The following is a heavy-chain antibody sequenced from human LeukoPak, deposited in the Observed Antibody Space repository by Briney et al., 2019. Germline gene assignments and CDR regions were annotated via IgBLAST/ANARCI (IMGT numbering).Heavy chain of an antibody. V-gene: IGHV4-38-2*02. CDR1: GYSISSGYY. J-gene: IGHJ4*02. CDR3: ARHSSGWYGFLADY. Sequence: PSETLSLTCTVSGYSISSGYYWGWIRPPPGKGLEWIGSIYHSGSTYYNPSLKSRVTISVDTSKNQFSLKLSSVTAADTAVYYCARHSSGWYGFLADYWGQGTLVTVSS. D-gene: IGHD6-19*01. CDR2: IYHSGST.